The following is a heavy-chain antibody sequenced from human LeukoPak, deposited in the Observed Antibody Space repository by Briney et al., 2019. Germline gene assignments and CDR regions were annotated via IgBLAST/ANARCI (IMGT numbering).Heavy chain of an antibody. J-gene: IGHJ4*02. CDR2: IIPIFGTA. CDR1: GGTFSSYA. Sequence: ASVKVSCKASGGTFSSYAISWVRQAPGQGLEWMGGIIPIFGTANYAQKFQGRVTITADESTSTAYMELSSLRSEDTAVYYCARDDSYIPGGSYYFDYWGQGTLVTVSS. CDR3: ARDDSYIPGGSYYFDY. V-gene: IGHV1-69*01. D-gene: IGHD2-21*01.